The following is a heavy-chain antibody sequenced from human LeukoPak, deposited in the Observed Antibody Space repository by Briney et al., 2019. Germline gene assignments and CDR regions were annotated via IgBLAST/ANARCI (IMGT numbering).Heavy chain of an antibody. J-gene: IGHJ6*02. Sequence: GESLKISCKGSGYSFTSYWIGWVRQMPGKGLEWMGIIYPGDSDTRYSPSFQGQVTISADKSISTAYLQWSSLKASDTAMYYCARHLYGGKNYYYYGMDVWGQGTTVTVSS. CDR1: GYSFTSYW. D-gene: IGHD4-23*01. V-gene: IGHV5-51*01. CDR2: IYPGDSDT. CDR3: ARHLYGGKNYYYYGMDV.